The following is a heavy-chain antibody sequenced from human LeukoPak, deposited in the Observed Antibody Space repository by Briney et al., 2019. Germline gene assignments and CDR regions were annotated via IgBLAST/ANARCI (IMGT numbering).Heavy chain of an antibody. CDR1: GFTFSSYA. CDR2: ISGSGGST. CDR3: AKDPPYYYDSSGYPVFDY. D-gene: IGHD3-22*01. Sequence: GGSLRPSCAASGFTFSSYAMSWVRQAPGKGLERVSAISGSGGSTYYADSVKGRFTISRDNSKNTLYLQMNSLRAEDTAVYYCAKDPPYYYDSSGYPVFDYWGQGTLVTVSS. J-gene: IGHJ4*02. V-gene: IGHV3-23*01.